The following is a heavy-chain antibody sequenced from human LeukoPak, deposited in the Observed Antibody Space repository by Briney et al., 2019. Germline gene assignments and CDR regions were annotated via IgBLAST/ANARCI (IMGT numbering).Heavy chain of an antibody. D-gene: IGHD6-13*01. V-gene: IGHV3-21*01. Sequence: GGSLRLSCAASGFTFSSYSMNWVRQAPGKGLEWVSSISSSSSYIYYADSVKGRFTISRDNAKNSLYLQTNSLRAEDTAVYYCARVRGSSSWYGMNFDYWGQGTLVTVSS. CDR1: GFTFSSYS. J-gene: IGHJ4*02. CDR3: ARVRGSSSWYGMNFDY. CDR2: ISSSSSYI.